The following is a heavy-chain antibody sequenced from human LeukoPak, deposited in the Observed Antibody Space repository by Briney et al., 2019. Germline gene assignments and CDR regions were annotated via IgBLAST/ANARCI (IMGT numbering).Heavy chain of an antibody. Sequence: SETLSLTCTVSGDSISSYYWSWIRQPPGKGLEWIGYIYNSGSTNYNPSLKSRVTISVDTSKNQFSLNLSSVTAADTAVYYCAIGGAFDIWGQGTMVTVSS. CDR2: IYNSGST. CDR3: AIGGAFDI. V-gene: IGHV4-59*01. J-gene: IGHJ3*02. CDR1: GDSISSYY. D-gene: IGHD3-16*01.